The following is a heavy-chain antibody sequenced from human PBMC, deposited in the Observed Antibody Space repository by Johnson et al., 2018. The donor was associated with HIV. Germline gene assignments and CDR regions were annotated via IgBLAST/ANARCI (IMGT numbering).Heavy chain of an antibody. CDR3: AKDSEVSGYQPDAFDI. D-gene: IGHD3-3*01. J-gene: IGHJ3*02. Sequence: VQLVESGGGLVQPGGSLRLSCAATGFTFSNAWMSWVRQVPGKGLEWVSRINNDGSSTTYADSVKGRFTISRDNAKNTLYLQMNSLRGDDTAVYYCAKDSEVSGYQPDAFDIWGQGTMVTVSS. CDR2: INNDGSST. V-gene: IGHV3-74*01. CDR1: GFTFSNAW.